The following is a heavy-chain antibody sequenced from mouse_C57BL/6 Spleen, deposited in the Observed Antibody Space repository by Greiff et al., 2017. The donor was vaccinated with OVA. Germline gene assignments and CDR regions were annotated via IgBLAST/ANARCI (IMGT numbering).Heavy chain of an antibody. CDR2: IDPSDSDT. CDR1: GYTFTSYW. Sequence: QVQLQQPGAELVRPGSSVKLSCKASGYTFTSYWMHWVKQRPIQGLEWIGNIDPSDSDTHYNQKFKDKATLTVDKSSSTAYMQLSSLTSEDSAVYYCARWLQYLDYWGQGTTLTVSS. D-gene: IGHD2-2*01. V-gene: IGHV1-52*01. CDR3: ARWLQYLDY. J-gene: IGHJ2*01.